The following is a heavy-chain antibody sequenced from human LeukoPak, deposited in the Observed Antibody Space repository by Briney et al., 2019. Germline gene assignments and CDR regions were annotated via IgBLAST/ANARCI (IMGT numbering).Heavy chain of an antibody. J-gene: IGHJ4*02. CDR3: AKDVRHCTSTSCPLDY. CDR2: ISYHGSDV. Sequence: PGGSLRLSCAVSGFTFSNYGLHWVRQAPGKGLEWVAFISYHGSDVYYADSAEGRFAISRDNSKNTLYLQMNSLTAEDTALYYCAKDVRHCTSTSCPLDYWGQGTLVTVSS. CDR1: GFTFSNYG. D-gene: IGHD2-2*01. V-gene: IGHV3-30*18.